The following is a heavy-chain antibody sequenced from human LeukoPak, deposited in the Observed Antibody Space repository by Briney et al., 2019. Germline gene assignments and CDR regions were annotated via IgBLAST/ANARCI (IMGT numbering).Heavy chain of an antibody. CDR2: IYDSGKT. D-gene: IGHD3-16*01. CDR3: ARGGGTLDY. V-gene: IGHV4-59*01. CDR1: GVSISSYY. J-gene: IGHJ4*02. Sequence: PSETLSLTCTVSGVSISSYYWSWIRQPPGKGLEWIGYIYDSGKTNYNASLISRVTISVDTSKNQFSLKLTSVTPADTAVYYCARGGGTLDYWGQGTLVTVSS.